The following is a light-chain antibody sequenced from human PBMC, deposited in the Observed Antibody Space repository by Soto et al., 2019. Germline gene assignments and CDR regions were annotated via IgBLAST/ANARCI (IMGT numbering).Light chain of an antibody. CDR2: EVI. CDR3: SSYTSSNTWV. V-gene: IGLV2-14*01. J-gene: IGLJ3*02. CDR1: SSDVGGYNY. Sequence: SALTQPASVSGSPGQSITISCTGTSSDVGGYNYVSWYQQHPGKAPKLIIYEVINRPSGVSNRFSGSKSGNTASLTISGLQAEDEADYYCSSYTSSNTWVFGGGTQLTVL.